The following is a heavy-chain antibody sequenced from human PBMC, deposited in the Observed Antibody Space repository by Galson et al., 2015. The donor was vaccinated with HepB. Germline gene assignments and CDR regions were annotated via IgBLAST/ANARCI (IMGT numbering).Heavy chain of an antibody. Sequence: LSLTCTVSGASISSYYWSWIRQPPGKGLGWIGYIYYSGNTNYNPSLKSRVTISVDTYKNNFSLKLSSVTAADTAVYYCARVVVVPDTSYYYMDVWGKGTTVTVSS. J-gene: IGHJ6*03. CDR1: GASISSYY. V-gene: IGHV4-59*01. CDR3: ARVVVVPDTSYYYMDV. CDR2: IYYSGNT. D-gene: IGHD2-15*01.